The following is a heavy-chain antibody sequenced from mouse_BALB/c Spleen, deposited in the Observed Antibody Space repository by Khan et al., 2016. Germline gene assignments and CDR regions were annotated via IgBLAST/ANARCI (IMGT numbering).Heavy chain of an antibody. Sequence: VQLQESGAELMKPGASVKISCKATGYTFSSYWIEWVKQRPGHGLEWIGEILPGSGSTNYNEKFKGKATFTADTSSNTAYMQLSSLTSEDSVVYYCARREYDGAYWGQGTLVTVSA. J-gene: IGHJ3*01. D-gene: IGHD2-14*01. V-gene: IGHV1-9*01. CDR1: GYTFSSYW. CDR2: ILPGSGST. CDR3: ARREYDGAY.